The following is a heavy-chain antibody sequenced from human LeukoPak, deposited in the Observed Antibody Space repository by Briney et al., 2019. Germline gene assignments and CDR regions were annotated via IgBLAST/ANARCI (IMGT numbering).Heavy chain of an antibody. CDR2: INPSGDPT. CDR1: GYTFTSYY. V-gene: IGHV1-46*01. Sequence: ASVKVSCKASGYTFTSYYMHWVRQAPGQGLEWVGIINPSGDPTTYAQKFQGRVTMTSDMSTSTVYMELSSLRSEDTAVYYCARSSGYYSSLFYMHVWGKGTTVTVSS. J-gene: IGHJ6*03. D-gene: IGHD3-22*01. CDR3: ARSSGYYSSLFYMHV.